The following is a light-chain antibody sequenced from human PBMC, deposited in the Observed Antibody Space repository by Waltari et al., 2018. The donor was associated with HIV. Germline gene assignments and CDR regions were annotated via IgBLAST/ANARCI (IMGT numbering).Light chain of an antibody. CDR2: ANT. Sequence: QSVLTQPPSVSGAPGQRVTISCPGGSPTTGSGYDVHWYQQFPGTAPKVLIYANTNRPSGVPDRFSGSKSGYSASLVITGLQAEDDADYYCQSYDSSLSGWVFGGGTKLTVL. CDR1: SPTTGSGYD. V-gene: IGLV1-40*01. J-gene: IGLJ3*02. CDR3: QSYDSSLSGWV.